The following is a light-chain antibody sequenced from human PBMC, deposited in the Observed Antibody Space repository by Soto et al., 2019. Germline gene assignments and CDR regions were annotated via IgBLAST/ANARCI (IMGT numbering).Light chain of an antibody. J-gene: IGLJ2*01. Sequence: QLVLTQPPSASGTPGQRVTISCSGSSSNIGSNYVNWFQHLPGTAPKLLIYKNNQRPSGVPDRFSGSKSGTSASLAISGLRSEDEADYYCAAWDDSLSGLVFGGGTKLTVL. CDR3: AAWDDSLSGLV. CDR1: SSNIGSNY. CDR2: KNN. V-gene: IGLV1-47*01.